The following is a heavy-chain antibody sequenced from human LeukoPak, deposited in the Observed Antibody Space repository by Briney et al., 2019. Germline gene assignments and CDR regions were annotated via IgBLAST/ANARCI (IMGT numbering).Heavy chain of an antibody. J-gene: IGHJ5*02. CDR3: ARVIWFGELLNWFDP. CDR1: GFTFSTYW. CDR2: IYYSGST. V-gene: IGHV4-39*07. Sequence: PGGSLRLSCAASGFTFSTYWMSWVRQAPGKGLEWIGSIYYSGSTYYNPSLKSRVTISVDTSKNQFSLKLSSVTAADTAVYYCARVIWFGELLNWFDPWGQGTLVTVSS. D-gene: IGHD3-10*01.